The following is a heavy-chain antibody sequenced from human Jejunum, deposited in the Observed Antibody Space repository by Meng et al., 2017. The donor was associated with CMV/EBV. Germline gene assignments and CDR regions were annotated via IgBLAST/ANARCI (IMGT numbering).Heavy chain of an antibody. CDR1: RGDACSQSLY. J-gene: IGHJ4*02. CDR2: INYSRTN. Sequence: PLQEGGRGQGGAGETRPLTCMVSRGDACSQSLYWGWISQPPEKRVEWLGTINYSRTNSYNPSLNRRVTISVDTSKNQSSLKPTSVTAADMAFYFCASSACGGDCQPTGWAFGDWGQGILVTVSS. V-gene: IGHV4-39*07. CDR3: ASSACGGDCQPTGWAFGD. D-gene: IGHD2-21*02.